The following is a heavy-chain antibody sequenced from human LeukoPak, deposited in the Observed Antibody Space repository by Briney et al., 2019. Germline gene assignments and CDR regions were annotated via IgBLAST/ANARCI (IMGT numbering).Heavy chain of an antibody. V-gene: IGHV4-34*01. J-gene: IGHJ4*02. D-gene: IGHD3-10*01. CDR1: GGSFSGYY. CDR2: INHSGST. CDR3: ARVRLYGSGTYYSDY. Sequence: SETLSLTCAVYGGSFSGYYWSWIRQPPGKGLEWIGEINHSGSTNYNPSLKSRVTISVDTSKNQFSLKLSSVTAADTAVCYCARVRLYGSGTYYSDYWGQGTLVTVSS.